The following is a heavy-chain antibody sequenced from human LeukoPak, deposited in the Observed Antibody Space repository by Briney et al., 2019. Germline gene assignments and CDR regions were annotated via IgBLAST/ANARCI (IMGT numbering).Heavy chain of an antibody. D-gene: IGHD6-19*01. CDR2: IYYSGST. Sequence: PSETLSLTCTVSGGSISSYYWSWIRQPPGKGLEWIGYIYYSGSTNYNPSLKSRVTISVDTSKNQFSLKLSSVTAADTAVYYCARPGYSSGWTEIWGQGTLVTVSS. V-gene: IGHV4-59*01. J-gene: IGHJ4*02. CDR3: ARPGYSSGWTEI. CDR1: GGSISSYY.